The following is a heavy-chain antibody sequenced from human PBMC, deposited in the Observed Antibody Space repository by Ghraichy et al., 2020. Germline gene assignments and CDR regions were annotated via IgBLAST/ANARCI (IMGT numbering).Heavy chain of an antibody. J-gene: IGHJ4*02. CDR3: EKDGALY. CDR2: INSDGTST. V-gene: IGHV3-74*01. CDR1: GFTFSSYW. Sequence: GESLNISCAASGFTFSSYWMHWVRQAPGKGLVWVSRINSDGTSTSYADSVKGRFTISRDNAKNTLYLQMDSLRAEDTAVYYCEKDGALYWGQGTLVTVSS. D-gene: IGHD4/OR15-4a*01.